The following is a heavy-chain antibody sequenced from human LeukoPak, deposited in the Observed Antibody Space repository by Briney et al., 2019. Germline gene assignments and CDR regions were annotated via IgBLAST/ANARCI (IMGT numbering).Heavy chain of an antibody. D-gene: IGHD2-21*02. V-gene: IGHV3-30*04. CDR1: GVTFSSYA. CDR3: AKDHANTPVVTN. Sequence: GGSLRLSCAASGVTFSSYAMHWVRQAPGKGLEWVAVISYDGSNKYYADSVKGRFTISRDNSKNTLYLQMNSLRVDDTAIYYCAKDHANTPVVTNWGQGILVSVSS. CDR2: ISYDGSNK. J-gene: IGHJ4*02.